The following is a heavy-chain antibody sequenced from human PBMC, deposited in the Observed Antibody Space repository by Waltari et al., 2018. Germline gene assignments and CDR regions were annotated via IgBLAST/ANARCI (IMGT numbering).Heavy chain of an antibody. V-gene: IGHV4-39*07. CDR2: IYYPGNT. Sequence: QPLLQESGPGLVKPSETLSLTCSVSGDSLSSRNYFWGWIRQPPGKGLLWIGSIYYPGNTYYNPSLKSRLTISLDTSKNQFSLKLTSVTAADTAVYFCASGGGYTNGWDYWGQGTPVTVSS. CDR3: ASGGGYTNGWDY. J-gene: IGHJ4*02. CDR1: GDSLSSRNYF. D-gene: IGHD2-8*01.